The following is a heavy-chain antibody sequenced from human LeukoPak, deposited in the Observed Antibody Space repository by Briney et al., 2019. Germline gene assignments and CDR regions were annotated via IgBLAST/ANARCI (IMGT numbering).Heavy chain of an antibody. CDR1: GVSFSSYY. CDR3: ARGVRWLQLSYFDY. CDR2: IYSSGNT. J-gene: IGHJ4*02. V-gene: IGHV4-4*07. Sequence: PSEALSLTCTVSGVSFSSYYWAWIRQPAGKGLEWIGRIYSSGNTNYNPSLESRVTISVDTSKNQFSLKLSSVTAADTAVYYCARGVRWLQLSYFDYWGQGTLVTVSS. D-gene: IGHD5-24*01.